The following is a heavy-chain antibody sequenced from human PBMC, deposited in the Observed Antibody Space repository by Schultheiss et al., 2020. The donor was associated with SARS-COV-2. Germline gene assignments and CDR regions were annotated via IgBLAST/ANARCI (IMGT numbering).Heavy chain of an antibody. V-gene: IGHV1-69*05. CDR3: ARVKRYFDWLGSPNWFDP. CDR1: GGTFSSNA. CDR2: IIPIFGTT. Sequence: SVKVSCKASGGTFSSNAISWVRQAPGQGLEWMGGIIPIFGTTHYAQKFQGRVTMTTDTSTSTAYMELRSLRSDDTAVYYCARVKRYFDWLGSPNWFDPWGQGTLVTVSS. D-gene: IGHD3-9*01. J-gene: IGHJ5*02.